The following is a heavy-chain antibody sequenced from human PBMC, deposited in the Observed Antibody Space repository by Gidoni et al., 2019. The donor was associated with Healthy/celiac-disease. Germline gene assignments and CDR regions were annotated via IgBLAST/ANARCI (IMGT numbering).Heavy chain of an antibody. CDR1: GGSISSSSYY. V-gene: IGHV4-39*01. CDR2: IYYSGST. J-gene: IGHJ4*02. Sequence: QLQLQESGPGRVRPSETLSLTCPVSGGSISSSSYYWGWIRRPPGKGLEWIGSIYYSGSTYYNPSLKCRVTISVDTSKNQFSLKLSSVTAADTAVYYCARDDYWGQGTLVTVSS. CDR3: ARDDY.